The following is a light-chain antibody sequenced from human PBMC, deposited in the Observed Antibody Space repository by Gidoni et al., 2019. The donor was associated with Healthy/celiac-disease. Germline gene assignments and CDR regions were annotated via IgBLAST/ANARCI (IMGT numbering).Light chain of an antibody. CDR1: SSNIGSNT. CDR3: AAWDDSLNGPV. J-gene: IGLJ7*01. V-gene: IGLV1-44*01. Sequence: QSVLTQPPSASGTPGQRVTISCSGSSSNIGSNTVNWYQQPPGTAPKLLIYSNHQRPSGVPDRFSGSKSGTSASLAISGLQSEDEADYYCAAWDDSLNGPVFGGGTQLTVL. CDR2: SNH.